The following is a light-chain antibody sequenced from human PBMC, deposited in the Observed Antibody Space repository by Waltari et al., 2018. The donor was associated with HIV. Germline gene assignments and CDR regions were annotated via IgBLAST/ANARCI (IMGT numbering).Light chain of an antibody. V-gene: IGKV1-8*01. CDR1: QNISSY. CDR2: AAS. CDR3: QQYYSYPRT. J-gene: IGKJ1*01. Sequence: AIRMTQSPSSFSASTGDRVTITCRASQNISSYLAWYQQKPGKAPKLLIYAASTLQSGVPSRFSGSGSGADFTLTISCLQSEDFATYYCQQYYSYPRTFGQGTKVEIK.